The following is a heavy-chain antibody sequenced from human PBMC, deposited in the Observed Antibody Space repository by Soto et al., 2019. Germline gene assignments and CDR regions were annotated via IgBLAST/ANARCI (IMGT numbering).Heavy chain of an antibody. CDR3: ERNVGSGSYAAWYFDI. J-gene: IGHJ2*01. CDR1: GVSINIKNYY. D-gene: IGHD3-10*01. V-gene: IGHV4-39*01. Sequence: SGTXSLACRLSGVSINIKNYYLCWIRQPPGKGLEWIGSIYYSGYTYYNPSLKSRITTSLETSKKKVSLKLRSVTAADTAVYYCERNVGSGSYAAWYFDISGRAPL. CDR2: IYYSGYT.